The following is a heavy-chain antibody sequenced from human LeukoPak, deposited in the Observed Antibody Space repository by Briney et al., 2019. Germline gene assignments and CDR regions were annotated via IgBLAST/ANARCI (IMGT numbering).Heavy chain of an antibody. J-gene: IGHJ4*02. CDR2: INPNSGGT. Sequence: ASVKVSCKASGYTFTGYFMHWVRQAPGQGLDWMGRINPNSGGTNYAQKFQGRVTMTRDTSISPASMELSSLSSDDTAVYYCALRPTGYSSRWYFDYWGQGTLVTVSS. CDR3: ALRPTGYSSRWYFDY. D-gene: IGHD6-13*01. V-gene: IGHV1-2*06. CDR1: GYTFTGYF.